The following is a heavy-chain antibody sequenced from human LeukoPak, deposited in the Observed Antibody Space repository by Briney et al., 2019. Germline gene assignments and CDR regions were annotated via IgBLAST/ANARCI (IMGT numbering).Heavy chain of an antibody. V-gene: IGHV1-8*03. J-gene: IGHJ5*02. D-gene: IGHD6-13*01. CDR2: MNPNSGNT. CDR1: GYTFTSYD. CDR3: ARAVAAAGIVWFDP. Sequence: ASVKVSCKASGYTFTSYDINWVRQATGQGLEWMGWMNPNSGNTGYAQKFQGRVTITRNTSISTAYMELSSLRSEDTAVYYCARAVAAAGIVWFDPWGQGTRVTVSS.